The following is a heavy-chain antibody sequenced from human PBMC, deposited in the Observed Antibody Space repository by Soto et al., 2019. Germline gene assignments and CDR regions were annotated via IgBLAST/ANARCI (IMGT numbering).Heavy chain of an antibody. CDR3: ARSRGYYDSSGYFLAFDI. CDR1: GGTFSSYA. Sequence: SVKVSCKXSGGTFSSYAISWVRQAPGQGLEWMGGIIPIFGTANYAQKFQGRVTITADESTSTAYMELSSLRSEDTAVYYCARSRGYYDSSGYFLAFDIWGQGTMVTVSS. CDR2: IIPIFGTA. D-gene: IGHD3-22*01. V-gene: IGHV1-69*13. J-gene: IGHJ3*02.